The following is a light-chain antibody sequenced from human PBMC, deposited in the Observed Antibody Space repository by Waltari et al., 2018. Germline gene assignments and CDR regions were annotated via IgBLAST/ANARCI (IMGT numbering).Light chain of an antibody. CDR3: CSYAGSYTFV. J-gene: IGLJ7*01. Sequence: QSALTQPRSVSGSPGQSVTISCSGTSSDVGSYNFVSWYQQHPGNAPKLLIYDVVKRPSGVPDRFSASKSGNTASLTLSGLQTEDESDYYCCSYAGSYTFVFGGGTQLTVL. V-gene: IGLV2-11*01. CDR1: SSDVGSYNF. CDR2: DVV.